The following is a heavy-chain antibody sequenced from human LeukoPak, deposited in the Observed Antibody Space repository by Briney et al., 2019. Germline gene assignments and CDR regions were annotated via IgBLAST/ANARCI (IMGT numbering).Heavy chain of an antibody. Sequence: GGSLRLSSAASGIIFSGSAMHWVRQASGKGLEWVGRIRSKANSYATAYEASVKGRFTISRDDSKNTAYLHMNSLKTEDTPVYYCSRRSNDYDYLWGSYRSLDYWGQGTLVTVSS. V-gene: IGHV3-73*01. CDR3: SRRSNDYDYLWGSYRSLDY. CDR2: IRSKANSYAT. CDR1: GIIFSGSA. J-gene: IGHJ4*02. D-gene: IGHD3-16*02.